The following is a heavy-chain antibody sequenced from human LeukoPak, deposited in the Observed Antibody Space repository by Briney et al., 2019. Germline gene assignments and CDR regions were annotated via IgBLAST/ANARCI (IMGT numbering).Heavy chain of an antibody. CDR1: AGSFSNYY. CDR3: ASLRGFDP. Sequence: SETLFLTCAVYAGSFSNYYWSWIRQPPGKGLEWIGEINHSGSTNYNPSLKSRVTISVDTSKNQFSLKLSSVTAADTAVYYCASLRGFDPWGQGTLVTVSS. V-gene: IGHV4-34*01. CDR2: INHSGST. J-gene: IGHJ5*02.